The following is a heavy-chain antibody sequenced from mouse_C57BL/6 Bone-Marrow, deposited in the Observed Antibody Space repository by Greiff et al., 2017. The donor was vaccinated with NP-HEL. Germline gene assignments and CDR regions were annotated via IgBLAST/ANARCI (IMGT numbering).Heavy chain of an antibody. D-gene: IGHD5-1*01. V-gene: IGHV1-50*01. CDR2: IDPSDSYT. CDR1: GYTFTSYW. J-gene: IGHJ4*01. Sequence: QVQLQQPGAELVKPGASVKLSCKASGYTFTSYWMQWVKQRPGQGLEWIGEIDPSDSYTNYNQKFKGKATLTVDTSSSTAYMQLSSLTSEDSAVYYCARGGNEYDFAMDYWGQGTSVTVSS. CDR3: ARGGNEYDFAMDY.